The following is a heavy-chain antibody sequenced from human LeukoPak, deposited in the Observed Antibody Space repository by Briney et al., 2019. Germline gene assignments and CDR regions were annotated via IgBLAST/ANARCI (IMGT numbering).Heavy chain of an antibody. V-gene: IGHV3-23*01. Sequence: GGSLRLSCAASGFTFSTYAMSWVRQAPGKGLEWVSAISATGGGTYYADSVKGRFTISRDNSKNTLYLQMNSLRAEDTAAYYCARGRYCFDYWAQGTLVTVSS. CDR3: ARGRYCFDY. D-gene: IGHD3-16*01. J-gene: IGHJ4*02. CDR2: ISATGGGT. CDR1: GFTFSTYA.